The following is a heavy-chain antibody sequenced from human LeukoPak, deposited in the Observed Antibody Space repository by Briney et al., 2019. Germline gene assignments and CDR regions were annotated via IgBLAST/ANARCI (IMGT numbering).Heavy chain of an antibody. J-gene: IGHJ4*02. CDR1: GYTFTSYG. D-gene: IGHD3-10*01. V-gene: IGHV1-69*13. CDR3: ARDQGGPYYYGSGSPRAFDY. Sequence: SVKVSCKASGYTFTSYGISWVRQAPGQGLEWMGGIIPIFGTANYAQRFQGRVTITADESTSTAYMELSSLRSEDTAVYYCARDQGGPYYYGSGSPRAFDYWGQGTLVTVSS. CDR2: IIPIFGTA.